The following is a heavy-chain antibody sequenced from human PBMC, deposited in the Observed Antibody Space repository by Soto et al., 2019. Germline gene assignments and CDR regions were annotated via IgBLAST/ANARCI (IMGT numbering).Heavy chain of an antibody. CDR1: GYTFTRYD. D-gene: IGHD3-10*01. J-gene: IGHJ5*02. CDR3: ARVSLWFGEDWFDP. V-gene: IGHV1-8*01. CDR2: MNPNSGNT. Sequence: ASVKVSCKASGYTFTRYDINWVRQATGQGLEWMGWMNPNSGNTGYAQKFQGRVTMTRNTSISTAYMELSSLRSEDTAVYYCARVSLWFGEDWFDPWGQGTLVTVSS.